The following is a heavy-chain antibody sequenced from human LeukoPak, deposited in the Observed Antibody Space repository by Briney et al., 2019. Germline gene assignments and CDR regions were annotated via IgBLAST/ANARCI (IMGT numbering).Heavy chain of an antibody. V-gene: IGHV4-39*07. Sequence: SETLSLTCTVSGGSISSSSYYWGWIRQPPGKGLEWIGSIYYSGTTYYNPSLKSRVTISVNTSKNQFSLKLSSVTAADTAVYYCARDGYYDSSGLDYWGQGTLVTVSS. D-gene: IGHD3-22*01. CDR3: ARDGYYDSSGLDY. J-gene: IGHJ4*02. CDR1: GGSISSSSYY. CDR2: IYYSGTT.